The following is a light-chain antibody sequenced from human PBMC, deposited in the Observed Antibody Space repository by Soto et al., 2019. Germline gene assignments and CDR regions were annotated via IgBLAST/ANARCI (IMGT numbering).Light chain of an antibody. Sequence: DIEMTQSPATLSVSPGERATLSCRASQSVSNNLAWYQQKPGQAPRLLIYGASTRATGVPARFSGSVSGTEFTLTISSLQSEDFAVYYCHQDNNWPPITFGQGTRLEIK. J-gene: IGKJ5*01. CDR3: HQDNNWPPIT. V-gene: IGKV3-15*01. CDR2: GAS. CDR1: QSVSNN.